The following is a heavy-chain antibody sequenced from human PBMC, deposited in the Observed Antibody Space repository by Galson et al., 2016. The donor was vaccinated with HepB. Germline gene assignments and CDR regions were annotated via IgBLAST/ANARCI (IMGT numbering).Heavy chain of an antibody. CDR1: GFSFSHAW. J-gene: IGHJ3*02. V-gene: IGHV3-15*07. CDR3: ARGDLGELSPNDAFDI. D-gene: IGHD3-16*02. Sequence: SLRLSCAASGFSFSHAWMNWVRQAPGKGLQWVGRIKSESDGGTTDYAAPVKGRSTISRDDSKNTLYLQMNTLKASDTAMYYCARGDLGELSPNDAFDIWGQGTMVTVSS. CDR2: IKSESDGGTT.